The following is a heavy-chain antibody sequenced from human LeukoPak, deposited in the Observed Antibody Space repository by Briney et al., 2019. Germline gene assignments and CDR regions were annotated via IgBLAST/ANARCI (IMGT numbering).Heavy chain of an antibody. D-gene: IGHD3-22*01. CDR3: ARDSPTHYYDSSGYDGDAFDI. V-gene: IGHV3-11*04. Sequence: GGSLRLSCAASGFTFCDYYMSWIRQAPGKGLEWVSYISSSGSTIYYADSVKGRFTISRDNAKDSLYLQMNSLRAEDTAVYYCARDSPTHYYDSSGYDGDAFDIWGQGTMVTVSS. CDR2: ISSSGSTI. J-gene: IGHJ3*02. CDR1: GFTFCDYY.